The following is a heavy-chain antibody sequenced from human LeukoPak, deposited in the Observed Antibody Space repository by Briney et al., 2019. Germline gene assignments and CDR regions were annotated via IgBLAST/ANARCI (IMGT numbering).Heavy chain of an antibody. Sequence: PSETLSLTCTVSVGSISSSSYYWGWIRQPPGKGLEWIGCIYYSGSTYYNPSLKSRVTISVDTSKNQFSLKLSSVTAADTAVYYCARQLGYCSSTSCYADKVDYWGQGTLVTVSS. V-gene: IGHV4-39*01. D-gene: IGHD2-2*01. CDR2: IYYSGST. CDR1: VGSISSSSYY. J-gene: IGHJ4*02. CDR3: ARQLGYCSSTSCYADKVDY.